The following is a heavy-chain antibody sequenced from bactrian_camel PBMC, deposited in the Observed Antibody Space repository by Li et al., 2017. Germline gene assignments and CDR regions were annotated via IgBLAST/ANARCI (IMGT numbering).Heavy chain of an antibody. J-gene: IGHJ6*01. V-gene: IGHV3S55*01. CDR3: AARGPYCYTKLSVRDFTY. CDR1: GFTSYGCG. Sequence: HVQLVESGGGSVQAGESLRLSCTAPGFTSYGCGMDWYRQVPGYQPEWVSTVGGNTYNADSVKGRFTISRDNAKNTVYLQMNSLKPEDTAMYYCAARGPYCYTKLSVRDFTYWGQGTQVTVS. D-gene: IGHD2*01. CDR2: VGGNT.